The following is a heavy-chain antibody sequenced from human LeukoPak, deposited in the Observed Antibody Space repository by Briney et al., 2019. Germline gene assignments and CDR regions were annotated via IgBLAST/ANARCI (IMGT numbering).Heavy chain of an antibody. V-gene: IGHV6-1*01. CDR3: ARSVNRYFAN. CDR1: RDRVSRNIAS. J-gene: IGHJ4*02. CDR2: TLYISTCYN. Sequence: SQTLSLSCAIPRDRVSRNIASSNWIRHSPTRGLEFLRLTLYISTCYNDYALSVSGRITINPDKSKNPLYLQMNSVTPEDTAVYYCARSVNRYFANWGQGTLVTVSS.